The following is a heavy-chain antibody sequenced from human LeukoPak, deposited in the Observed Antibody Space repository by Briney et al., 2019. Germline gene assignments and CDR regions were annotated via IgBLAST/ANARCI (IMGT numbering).Heavy chain of an antibody. CDR2: IYYSGGT. D-gene: IGHD3-22*01. J-gene: IGHJ4*02. CDR3: ARDGLYDSSGYYMDS. Sequence: SETLSLTCIVSGGAISSYYWSWIRQSPGKGLEWIGYIYYSGGTKYNPSLMSRVTISVDRAQNQFSLTLTSVTAADTAVYYCARDGLYDSSGYYMDSWGQGTPVMVSS. CDR1: GGAISSYY. V-gene: IGHV4-59*01.